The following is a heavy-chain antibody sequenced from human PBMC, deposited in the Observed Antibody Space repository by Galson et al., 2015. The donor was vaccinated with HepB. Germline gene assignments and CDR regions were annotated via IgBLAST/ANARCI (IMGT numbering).Heavy chain of an antibody. J-gene: IGHJ3*02. D-gene: IGHD2-2*01. CDR3: ARDLYCSSTSCYELRDAFDI. Sequence: SLRLSCAASGFTFSSYWMHWVRQAPGKGLVWVSRINSDGSSTSYADSVKGRFTISRDNAKNTLYLQMNSLRAEDTAVYYCARDLYCSSTSCYELRDAFDIWGQGTMVTVSS. CDR2: INSDGSST. V-gene: IGHV3-74*01. CDR1: GFTFSSYW.